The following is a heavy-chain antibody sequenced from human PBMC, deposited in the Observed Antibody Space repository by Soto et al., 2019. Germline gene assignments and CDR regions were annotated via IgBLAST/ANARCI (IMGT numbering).Heavy chain of an antibody. CDR1: GFTVSSNY. CDR3: ARVTYGSGSYYNNGWFDP. Sequence: GGSLRLSCAASGFTVSSNYMSWVRQAPGKGLEWVSVIYSGGSTYYADSVKGRFTISRHNSKNTLYLQMNSLRAEDTAVYYCARVTYGSGSYYNNGWFDPWGQGTLVTVSS. D-gene: IGHD3-10*01. V-gene: IGHV3-53*04. CDR2: IYSGGST. J-gene: IGHJ5*02.